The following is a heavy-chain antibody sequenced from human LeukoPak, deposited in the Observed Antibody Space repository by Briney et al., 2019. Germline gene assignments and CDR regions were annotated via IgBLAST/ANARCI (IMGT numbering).Heavy chain of an antibody. D-gene: IGHD6-19*01. CDR1: GGSISSSSYY. J-gene: IGHJ4*02. CDR2: IYYSGST. Sequence: PSETLSLTCTVSGGSISSSSYYWGWIRQPPGKGLEGIGSIYYSGSTYYNPSLKSRVTISVDTSKNQFSLKLSSVTAADTAVYHCETSKIAVAGTVAFDYWGQGTLVTVSS. V-gene: IGHV4-39*01. CDR3: ETSKIAVAGTVAFDY.